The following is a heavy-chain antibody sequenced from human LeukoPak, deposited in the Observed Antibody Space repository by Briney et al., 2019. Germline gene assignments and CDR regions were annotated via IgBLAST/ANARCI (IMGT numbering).Heavy chain of an antibody. J-gene: IGHJ4*02. CDR3: ARDPALVYYDSSGYRFDY. D-gene: IGHD3-22*01. CDR2: ISSSSSYI. CDR1: GFTFSSYS. Sequence: GGSLRLSCAASGFTFSSYSMNWVRQAPGKGLEWVSSISSSSSYIYYADSVKGRFTIFRDNAKNSLYLQMNSLRAEDTAVYYCARDPALVYYDSSGYRFDYWGQGTLVTVSS. V-gene: IGHV3-21*01.